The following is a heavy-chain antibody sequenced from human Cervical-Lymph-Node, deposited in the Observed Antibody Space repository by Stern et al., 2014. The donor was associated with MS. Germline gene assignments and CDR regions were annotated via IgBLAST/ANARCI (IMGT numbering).Heavy chain of an antibody. CDR3: ARFVGGDLDY. J-gene: IGHJ4*02. CDR2: VNTYKGDT. D-gene: IGHD2-15*01. Sequence: QVQLVQSGAAVKKPGASVKVSCKTSGYLLTLNGISWARQAPRQGLEWMGWVNTYKGDTHYAQKFQGRVTMTTDTSTSTAYMELRSLRSDDTAVYFCARFVGGDLDYWGQGTLVTVSS. CDR1: GYLLTLNG. V-gene: IGHV1-18*01.